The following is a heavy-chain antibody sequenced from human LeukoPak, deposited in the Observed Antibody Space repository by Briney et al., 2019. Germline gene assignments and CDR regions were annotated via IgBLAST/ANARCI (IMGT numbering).Heavy chain of an antibody. CDR1: GYTFTGYY. CDR2: INPNSGGT. V-gene: IGHV1-2*02. D-gene: IGHD3-10*01. Sequence: GASVKVSCKASGYTFTGYYMHWVRQAPGQGGEWMGWINPNSGGTNYAQKFQGRVTMTRDTSISTAYMELSRLRSDDTAVYYCARVSALLWFGDHGAFDIWGQGTMVTVSS. CDR3: ARVSALLWFGDHGAFDI. J-gene: IGHJ3*02.